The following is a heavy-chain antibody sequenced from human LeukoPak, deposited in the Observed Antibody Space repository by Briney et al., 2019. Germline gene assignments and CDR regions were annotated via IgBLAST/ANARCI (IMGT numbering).Heavy chain of an antibody. Sequence: GGSLRLSCAASGFTVSSNYMSWVRQAPGKGLEWVPVIYSGGSTYYADSVKGRFTISRDNSKNTLYLQMNSLRAEDTAAYYCARCGSSCYFDYWGQGTLVTVSS. CDR2: IYSGGST. CDR1: GFTVSSNY. CDR3: ARCGSSCYFDY. V-gene: IGHV3-66*01. J-gene: IGHJ4*02. D-gene: IGHD6-13*01.